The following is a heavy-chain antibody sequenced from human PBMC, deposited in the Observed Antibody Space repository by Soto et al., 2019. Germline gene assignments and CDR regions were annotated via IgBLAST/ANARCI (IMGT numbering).Heavy chain of an antibody. J-gene: IGHJ5*02. CDR1: GGSISSYY. V-gene: IGHV4-59*01. CDR3: ARDGEVASTLHWVDL. D-gene: IGHD2-15*01. Sequence: QVQLQESGPRLVKPSETLSLTCSVSGGSISSYYWSWIRQPPGKGLEWIGYIYYTGSTNYNPSLKGRVTISVDTSTNQFSLNLSSLTAADPAVYYCARDGEVASTLHWVDLWGQGTLVTVSS. CDR2: IYYTGST.